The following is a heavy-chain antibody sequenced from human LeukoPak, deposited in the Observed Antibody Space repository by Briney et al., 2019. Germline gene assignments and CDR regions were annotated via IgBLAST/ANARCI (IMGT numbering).Heavy chain of an antibody. D-gene: IGHD6-13*01. V-gene: IGHV4-39*01. CDR1: GGSISSSSYY. CDR2: IYYSGST. J-gene: IGHJ3*02. Sequence: PSETLSLTCTVSGGSISSSSYYWGWIRQPPGKGLEYIGSIYYSGSTYYNPSLKSRVTISVDTSKNQFSLKLSSVTAADTAFYYCARNGPSSSSFPGGAFDIWGQGTMVTVSS. CDR3: ARNGPSSSSFPGGAFDI.